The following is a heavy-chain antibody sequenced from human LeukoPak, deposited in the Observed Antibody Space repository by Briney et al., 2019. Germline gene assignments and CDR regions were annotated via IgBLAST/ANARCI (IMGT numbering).Heavy chain of an antibody. CDR3: AREEYYYYTDV. CDR1: GGSISGSSYC. J-gene: IGHJ6*03. CDR2: IYYSGST. V-gene: IGHV4-39*07. Sequence: SETLSLTCTVSGGSISGSSYCWGWIRQPPGNGLEWIGSIYYSGSTYYNPSLKSRVTISVDTSKNQFSLKVRSVTAADTAVYYCAREEYYYYTDVWGKGTTVTVSS.